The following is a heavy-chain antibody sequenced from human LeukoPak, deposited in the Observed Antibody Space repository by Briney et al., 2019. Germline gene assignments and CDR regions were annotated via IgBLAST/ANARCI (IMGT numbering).Heavy chain of an antibody. J-gene: IGHJ4*02. CDR2: IYYSGNT. CDR1: GGSISSYY. CDR3: ARDIVGVTGAFGY. V-gene: IGHV4-59*01. D-gene: IGHD1-26*01. Sequence: SETLSLTCTVSGGSISSYYWSWIRQPPGKGLEWIGYIYYSGNTNYNPSLKSRVTMSVDTSKNQFSLKLNSVTAADTAVYYCARDIVGVTGAFGYWGQGTLATVSS.